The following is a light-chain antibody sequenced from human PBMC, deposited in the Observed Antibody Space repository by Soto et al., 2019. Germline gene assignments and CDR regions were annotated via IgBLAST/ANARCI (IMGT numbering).Light chain of an antibody. V-gene: IGLV2-18*02. Sequence: QSALTQPPSVSGSPGQSVAISCTGTSNDVGNYNRVSWYQQPPGTAPKLMIYDVTNRPSGVPDRFSGSKSGNTASLTISGLQADDEADYYCSSYTSSDTYVFGTGTKLTVL. CDR1: SNDVGNYNR. J-gene: IGLJ1*01. CDR3: SSYTSSDTYV. CDR2: DVT.